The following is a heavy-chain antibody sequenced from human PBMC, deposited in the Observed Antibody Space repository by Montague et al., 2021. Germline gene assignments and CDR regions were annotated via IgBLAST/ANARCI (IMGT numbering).Heavy chain of an antibody. CDR1: GGSSSGSN. D-gene: IGHD3-3*01. CDR2: MNHSENT. J-gene: IGHJ2*01. CDR3: SRGPLVLQRFFENLYSRNWHLDV. Sequence: SETLSLTCAVYGGSSSGSNCTWVRKSQGKGQELVGKMNHSENTNYNPSLTIQVNLSVDTAKTQFSLKLTSVTAADTAVYYCSRGPLVLQRFFENLYSRNWHLDVWGSGTRVTVSS. V-gene: IGHV4-34*01.